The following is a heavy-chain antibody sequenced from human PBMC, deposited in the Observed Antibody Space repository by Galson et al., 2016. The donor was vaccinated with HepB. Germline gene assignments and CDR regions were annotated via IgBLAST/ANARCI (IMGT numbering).Heavy chain of an antibody. V-gene: IGHV4-4*02. J-gene: IGHJ2*01. CDR1: GGSITRSHW. CDR2: IYYTGTT. Sequence: SETLSLTCAVFGGSITRSHWWTWVRQTPGKGLEWIGEIYYTGTTNYNPSLKSRVTLSLDNSKNQFSLQLTSVSAADTAVYYCTSQMERRGVGAFDLWGRGTLVSVSS. D-gene: IGHD1-1*01. CDR3: TSQMERRGVGAFDL.